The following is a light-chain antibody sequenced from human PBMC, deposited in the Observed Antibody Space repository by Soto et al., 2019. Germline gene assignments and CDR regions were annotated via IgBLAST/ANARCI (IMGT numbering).Light chain of an antibody. J-gene: IGKJ5*01. Sequence: EIVLTQSPATLSLSPGERANLSCRASQFIDRYLAWYRQIPGQAPRLLIYDASNRATGIQDRFSGGGSGTDFTLTISSLEPEDFAVYYCQQRSNLPPTFGQGTRLEI. CDR3: QQRSNLPPT. CDR1: QFIDRY. V-gene: IGKV3-11*01. CDR2: DAS.